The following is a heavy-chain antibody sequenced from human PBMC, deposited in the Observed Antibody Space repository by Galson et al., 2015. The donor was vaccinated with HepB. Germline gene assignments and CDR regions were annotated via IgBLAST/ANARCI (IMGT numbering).Heavy chain of an antibody. CDR3: AKTEARWPQLGGGNYFDS. V-gene: IGHV3-23*01. J-gene: IGHJ4*02. CDR2: ISGSGSVT. D-gene: IGHD5-24*01. Sequence: SLRLSCAASGFVFSNYAMTWVRQAPGKGLEWVSIISGSGSVTDYADSVKARFTISRDNSKNMLYLQLSGLRAEDTALYYCAKTEARWPQLGGGNYFDSWGQGALVTVSS. CDR1: GFVFSNYA.